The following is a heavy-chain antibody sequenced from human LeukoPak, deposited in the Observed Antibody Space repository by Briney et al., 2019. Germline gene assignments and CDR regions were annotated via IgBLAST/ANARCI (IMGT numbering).Heavy chain of an antibody. D-gene: IGHD1-26*01. CDR2: INPNSGGT. Sequence: VASVKVSCKASGYTFTSYDINWVRQAPGQGLEWMGWINPNSGGTNYAQKFQGRVTMTRDTSISTAYMELSRLRSDDTAVYYCAKGDRILGAFQHWGQGTLVTVSS. V-gene: IGHV1-2*02. CDR3: AKGDRILGAFQH. CDR1: GYTFTSYD. J-gene: IGHJ1*01.